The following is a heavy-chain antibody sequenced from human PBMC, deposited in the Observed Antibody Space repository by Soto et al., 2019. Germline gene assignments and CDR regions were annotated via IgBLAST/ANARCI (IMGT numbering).Heavy chain of an antibody. CDR1: GFTFSSYA. D-gene: IGHD3-9*01. V-gene: IGHV3-30-3*01. CDR2: ISYDGSNK. Sequence: LRLSCAASGFTFSSYAMSWVRQAPGKGLEWVAVISYDGSNKYYADSVKGRFTISRDNSKNTLYLQMNSLRAEDTAVYYCARGDILTGYSLFGAFDIWGQGTMVTVSS. CDR3: ARGDILTGYSLFGAFDI. J-gene: IGHJ3*02.